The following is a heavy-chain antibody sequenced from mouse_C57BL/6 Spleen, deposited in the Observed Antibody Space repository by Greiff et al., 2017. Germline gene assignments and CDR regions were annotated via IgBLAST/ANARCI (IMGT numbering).Heavy chain of an antibody. V-gene: IGHV1-69*01. CDR3: AEGSRYFSALAY. Sequence: QVQLQQPGAELVMPGASVKLSCKASGYTFTSYWMHWVKQRPGQGLEWIGGIDPSGSGTNYNEKFKGKSTLTVDKPSSTAYMQLSSLTSEDSAVXYCAEGSRYFSALAYWGQGTSVTVSS. CDR2: IDPSGSGT. CDR1: GYTFTSYW. D-gene: IGHD1-1*01. J-gene: IGHJ4*01.